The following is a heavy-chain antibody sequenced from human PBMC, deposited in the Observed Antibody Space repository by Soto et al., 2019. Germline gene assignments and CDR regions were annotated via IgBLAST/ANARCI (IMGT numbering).Heavy chain of an antibody. CDR3: AASTHDFWSGYPY. J-gene: IGHJ4*02. CDR2: IVVGSGNT. V-gene: IGHV1-58*01. Sequence: ASVKVSCKASGFTFTSSAVQWVRRARGQRLEWIGWIVVGSGNTNYAQKFQERVTITRDMSTSTAYMELSSLRSEDTAVYYCAASTHDFWSGYPYWGQGTLVTVSS. CDR1: GFTFTSSA. D-gene: IGHD3-3*01.